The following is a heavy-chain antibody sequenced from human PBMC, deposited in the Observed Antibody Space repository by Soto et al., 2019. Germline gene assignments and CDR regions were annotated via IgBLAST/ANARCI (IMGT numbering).Heavy chain of an antibody. Sequence: CGNTNCNPSLKGRFTISRDNSKNTLYLQMNSLRAEDTAVYYCARDLVYYGSGSYPAYYYYGMDVWGQGTTVTVSS. J-gene: IGHJ6*02. D-gene: IGHD3-10*01. CDR2: CGNT. V-gene: IGHV3-66*03. CDR3: ARDLVYYGSGSYPAYYYYGMDV.